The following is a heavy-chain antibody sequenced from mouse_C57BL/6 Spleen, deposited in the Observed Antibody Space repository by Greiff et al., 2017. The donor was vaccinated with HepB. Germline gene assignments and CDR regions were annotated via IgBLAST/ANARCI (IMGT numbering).Heavy chain of an antibody. Sequence: QVQLQQSGAELVKPGASVKLSCKASGYTFTSYWMQWVKQRPGQGLEWIGEIDPSDSYTNYNQKFKGKATLTVDTSSSTAYMQLSSLTSEDSAVFYCASLRDLYYAMDYWGQGTSVTVSS. V-gene: IGHV1-50*01. CDR1: GYTFTSYW. J-gene: IGHJ4*01. CDR2: IDPSDSYT. CDR3: ASLRDLYYAMDY.